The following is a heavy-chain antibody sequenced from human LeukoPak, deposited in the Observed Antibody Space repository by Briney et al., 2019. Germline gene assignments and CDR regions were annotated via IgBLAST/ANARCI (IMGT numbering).Heavy chain of an antibody. CDR2: IWYDGSNK. CDR1: GFTFSSYG. J-gene: IGHJ4*02. V-gene: IGHV3-33*06. D-gene: IGHD3-22*01. CDR3: AKDYYDSSGYYYVDYFDY. Sequence: GGSLRLSCAAPGFTFSSYGMHWVRQAPGKGLEWVAVIWYDGSNKYYADSVKGRFTISRDNSKNTLYLQMNSLRAEDTAVYYCAKDYYDSSGYYYVDYFDYWGQGTLVTVSS.